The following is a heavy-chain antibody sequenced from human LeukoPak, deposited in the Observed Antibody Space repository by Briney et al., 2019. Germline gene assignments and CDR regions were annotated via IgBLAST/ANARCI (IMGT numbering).Heavy chain of an antibody. Sequence: PSETLSLTCSISGASISSSNWWSWVRQFPGKGLEWIGEIYYDGITKYNPSLRSRVTISIDTSKNQFSLKLTSVTAADTAVYYCATPNDAFNIWGQGTMVTVSS. CDR3: ATPNDAFNI. CDR1: GASISSSNW. V-gene: IGHV4-4*02. CDR2: IYYDGIT. J-gene: IGHJ3*02.